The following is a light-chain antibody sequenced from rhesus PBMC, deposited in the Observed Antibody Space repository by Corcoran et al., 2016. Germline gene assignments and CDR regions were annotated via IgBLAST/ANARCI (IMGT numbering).Light chain of an antibody. CDR2: KAS. CDR1: ENVNNY. Sequence: DIQMTQSPSSLSASVGDRVTITCRASENVNNYLNWYQQKPGKAPKLLTYKASTLQSGVPSRVSGSGSGTDYTFSISSLQPEGVATYYCQHGYGTPRTFGQGTKVEV. J-gene: IGKJ1*01. V-gene: IGKV1-74*01. CDR3: QHGYGTPRT.